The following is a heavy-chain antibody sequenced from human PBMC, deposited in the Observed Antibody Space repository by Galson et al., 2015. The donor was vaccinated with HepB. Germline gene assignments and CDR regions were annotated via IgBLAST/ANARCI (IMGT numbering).Heavy chain of an antibody. CDR2: ISSSSSTI. V-gene: IGHV3-48*01. Sequence: SLRLSCAASGFTFSSYSMNWVRQAPGKGLEWVSYISSSSSTIYYADSVKGRFTISRDNAKNSLYLQMNSLRAEDTAMYYCARTHDSSGYKYWGQGTLVTVSS. J-gene: IGHJ4*02. CDR1: GFTFSSYS. CDR3: ARTHDSSGYKY. D-gene: IGHD3-22*01.